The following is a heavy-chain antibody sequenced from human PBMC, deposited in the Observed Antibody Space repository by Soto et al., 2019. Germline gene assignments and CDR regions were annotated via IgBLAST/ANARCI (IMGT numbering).Heavy chain of an antibody. CDR2: IYYSGST. J-gene: IGHJ6*02. CDR1: YGSISNYTCF. CDR3: ARVDCISTSCYGMDV. Sequence: SETLSLTCTVSYGSISNYTCFWTLIRQNLEKGLEWIGYIYYSGSTYYNPSLKSRVTISVDTSKNQFSLRLSSVTAADTAVYYCARVDCISTSCYGMDVWGQGTTVTVSS. D-gene: IGHD2-2*01. V-gene: IGHV4-31*03.